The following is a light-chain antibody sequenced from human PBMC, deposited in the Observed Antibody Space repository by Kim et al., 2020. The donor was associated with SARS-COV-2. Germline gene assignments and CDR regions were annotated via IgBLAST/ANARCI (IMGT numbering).Light chain of an antibody. V-gene: IGKV2-30*01. CDR3: MQGTHWPPT. Sequence: LAYFSCRSSKSLVYKDGDTFLNLFPQRPGQYPRGLVYKVSRRASGVADRFSGKGAGTDFKLKISRVEAEDVGIYYCMQGTHWPPTFGQGTKVDIK. CDR2: KVS. CDR1: KSLVYKDGDTF. J-gene: IGKJ1*01.